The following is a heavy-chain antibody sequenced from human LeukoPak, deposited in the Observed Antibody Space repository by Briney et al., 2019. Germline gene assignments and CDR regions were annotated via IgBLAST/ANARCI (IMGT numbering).Heavy chain of an antibody. D-gene: IGHD6-13*01. Sequence: SVKVSCKASGGTLSSYAISWVRQAPGQGLEWMGGIIPIFGTANYAQKFQGRVTITADESTSTAYMELSSLRSEDTAVYYCAREMYSSSWYGSYFDYWGQGTLVTVSS. V-gene: IGHV1-69*01. CDR1: GGTLSSYA. J-gene: IGHJ4*02. CDR2: IIPIFGTA. CDR3: AREMYSSSWYGSYFDY.